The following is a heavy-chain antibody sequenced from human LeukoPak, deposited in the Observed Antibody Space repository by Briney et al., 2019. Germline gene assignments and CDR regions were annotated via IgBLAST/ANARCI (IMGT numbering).Heavy chain of an antibody. CDR1: GYTFTGYY. J-gene: IGHJ4*02. Sequence: ASVKVSCKASGYTFTGYYMHWVRQAPGQGLEWMGWINPNSGGTNYAQEFQGRVTMTRDTSISTAYMELSRLRSDDTAVYYCAREIVVVPAATRDYWGQGTLVTVSS. D-gene: IGHD2-2*01. CDR3: AREIVVVPAATRDY. CDR2: INPNSGGT. V-gene: IGHV1-2*02.